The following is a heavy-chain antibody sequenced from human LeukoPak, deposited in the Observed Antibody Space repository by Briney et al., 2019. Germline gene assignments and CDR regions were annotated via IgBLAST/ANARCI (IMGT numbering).Heavy chain of an antibody. V-gene: IGHV5-51*01. D-gene: IGHD5-12*01. Sequence: GESLQISCKGSGYSFTSYWIGWVRQVPGKGLEWMGIIYPGDSDTRYSPSFQGQVTISADKSISTAYLQWSSLKASDTAMYYCARRGWGGYDTNWFDPWGQGTLVTVSS. CDR3: ARRGWGGYDTNWFDP. J-gene: IGHJ5*02. CDR1: GYSFTSYW. CDR2: IYPGDSDT.